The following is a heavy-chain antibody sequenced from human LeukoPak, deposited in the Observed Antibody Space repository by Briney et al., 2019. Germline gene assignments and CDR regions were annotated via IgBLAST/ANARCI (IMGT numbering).Heavy chain of an antibody. Sequence: GGSLRLSCAASGFTFSSYWMSWVRQAPGKGLEWVANIKQDGSEKYYVDSVKGRFTISRDNAKNSLYLQMNSLGAEDTAVYYCARTASMIVHYYFDYWGQGTLVTVSS. CDR2: IKQDGSEK. V-gene: IGHV3-7*01. CDR1: GFTFSSYW. J-gene: IGHJ4*02. CDR3: ARTASMIVHYYFDY. D-gene: IGHD3-22*01.